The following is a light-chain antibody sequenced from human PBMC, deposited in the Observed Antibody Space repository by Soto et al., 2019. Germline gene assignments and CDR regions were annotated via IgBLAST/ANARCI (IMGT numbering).Light chain of an antibody. CDR1: QSVSSSY. Sequence: DIVLTQSPDTLSLSPGNRATLSCRASQSVSSSYLAWYQQKPGQAPRLLIYGASTRATGIPARFSGSGSGTEFTLTISSLEPEDFAVYYCQQYGSSPRTFSQGTKVDIK. V-gene: IGKV3-20*01. CDR3: QQYGSSPRT. CDR2: GAS. J-gene: IGKJ1*01.